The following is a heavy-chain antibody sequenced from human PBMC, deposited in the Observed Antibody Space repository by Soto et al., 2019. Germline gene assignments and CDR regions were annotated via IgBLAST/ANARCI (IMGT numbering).Heavy chain of an antibody. V-gene: IGHV3-30*18. Sequence: GSLRLSCAASGVTFSNYGVLWFRQAPGSGLEWVALISYDGNYQYYAEGVKGRFAISRDNSKDTLYLEMTSLRSEDTAIYYCAKDRRVRDGLDVWGQGTTVTVSS. D-gene: IGHD3-10*01. J-gene: IGHJ6*01. CDR2: ISYDGNYQ. CDR1: GVTFSNYG. CDR3: AKDRRVRDGLDV.